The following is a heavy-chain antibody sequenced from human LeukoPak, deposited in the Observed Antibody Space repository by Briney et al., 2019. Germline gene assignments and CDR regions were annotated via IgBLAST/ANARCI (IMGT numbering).Heavy chain of an antibody. CDR1: GGTINGYY. CDR3: ARHGADVTTIPDYSYYYMDV. CDR2: IHSGGST. J-gene: IGHJ6*03. V-gene: IGHV4-4*09. D-gene: IGHD3-3*01. Sequence: SETLSLSCSVSGGTINGYYRSWIRQPPGKGLEWIAYIHSGGSTMFDPSLKSRVTISVDTSKNQVSLKLNSVTAADTAVYYCARHGADVTTIPDYSYYYMDVWGKGTTVTVS.